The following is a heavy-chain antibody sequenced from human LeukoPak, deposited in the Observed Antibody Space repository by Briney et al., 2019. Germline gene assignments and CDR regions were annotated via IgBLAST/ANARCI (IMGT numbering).Heavy chain of an antibody. CDR1: GFTFSSYA. D-gene: IGHD3-10*01. CDR2: ISSNGGST. J-gene: IGHJ4*02. Sequence: PGGSLRLSCSASGFTFSSYAMHWVRQAPGKGLEYVSVISSNGGSTYYADSVKGRFTISRDNSKNTLYLQMSSLRAEDTAVYYCAMVRGVITNFDYWGQGTLVTVSS. CDR3: AMVRGVITNFDY. V-gene: IGHV3-64D*06.